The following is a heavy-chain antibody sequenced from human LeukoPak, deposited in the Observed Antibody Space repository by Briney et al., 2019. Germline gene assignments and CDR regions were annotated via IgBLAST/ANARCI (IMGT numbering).Heavy chain of an antibody. CDR3: ARDPHVAVAGYDY. V-gene: IGHV4-61*09. J-gene: IGHJ4*02. CDR2: IHTSGST. CDR1: GGSISSGGYS. D-gene: IGHD6-19*01. Sequence: SETLSLTCTVSGGSISSGGYSWSWIRQPAGKGLEWIGHIHTSGSTNYNPSLKSRVTISVGTSKNQFSLELYSVTAADTAVYYCARDPHVAVAGYDYWGRGTLVTVSS.